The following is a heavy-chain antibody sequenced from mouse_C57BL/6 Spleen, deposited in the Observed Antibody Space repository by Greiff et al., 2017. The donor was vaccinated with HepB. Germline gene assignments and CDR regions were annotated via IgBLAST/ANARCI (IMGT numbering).Heavy chain of an antibody. CDR2: ISDGGSYT. J-gene: IGHJ2*01. V-gene: IGHV5-4*01. Sequence: EVKLVESGGGLVKPGGSLKLSCAASGFTFSSYAMSWVRQTPEKRLEWVATISDGGSYTYYPDNVKGRFTISRDNAKNNLYLQMSHLKSEDTAMYYCARDGYGNYVSYFDYWGQGTTLTVSS. D-gene: IGHD2-1*01. CDR3: ARDGYGNYVSYFDY. CDR1: GFTFSSYA.